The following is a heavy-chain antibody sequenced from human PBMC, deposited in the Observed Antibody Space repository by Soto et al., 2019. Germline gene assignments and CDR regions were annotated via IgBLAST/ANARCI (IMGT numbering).Heavy chain of an antibody. V-gene: IGHV1-2*04. Sequence: ASVKVSCKASGYTFTGYYMHWVRQAPGQGLEWMGWINPNSGGTNYAQKFQGWVTMTRDTSISTAYMELSRLRSDDTAVYYCARGSNVGSYDFWWFDYWGQGTLVTVSS. CDR1: GYTFTGYY. D-gene: IGHD3-3*01. CDR3: ARGSNVGSYDFWWFDY. CDR2: INPNSGGT. J-gene: IGHJ4*02.